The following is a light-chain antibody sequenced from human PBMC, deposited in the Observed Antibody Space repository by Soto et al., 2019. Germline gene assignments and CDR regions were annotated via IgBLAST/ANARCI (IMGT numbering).Light chain of an antibody. CDR1: QSVHTD. V-gene: IGKV3-11*01. J-gene: IGKJ3*01. Sequence: EIVLTQSPATLSLSPGERATLSCRASQSVHTDLAWYQQKPGQAPRLLIFDASNRATGIPARFSGSGSGTDFILTISSLEPEDFPIYYCQQRSNSPLTFGPGTKVDIK. CDR2: DAS. CDR3: QQRSNSPLT.